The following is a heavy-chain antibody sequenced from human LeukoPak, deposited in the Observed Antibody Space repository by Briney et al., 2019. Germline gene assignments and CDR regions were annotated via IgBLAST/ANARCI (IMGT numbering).Heavy chain of an antibody. J-gene: IGHJ4*02. CDR3: ARVSYSSGWYSVDY. CDR2: INPSGGST. V-gene: IGHV1-46*01. CDR1: GGTFSSYA. D-gene: IGHD6-19*01. Sequence: ASVKVSCKASGGTFSSYAISWVRQAPGQGLEWMGIINPSGGSTSYAQKFQGRVTMTRDTSTSTVYMELSSLRSEDTAVYYCARVSYSSGWYSVDYWGQGTLVTVSS.